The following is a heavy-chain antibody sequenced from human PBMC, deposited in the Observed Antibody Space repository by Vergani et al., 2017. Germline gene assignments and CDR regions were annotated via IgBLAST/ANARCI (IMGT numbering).Heavy chain of an antibody. V-gene: IGHV1-8*01. J-gene: IGHJ5*02. D-gene: IGHD2-15*01. CDR2: MNPKSGNS. Sequence: QVQLVQSGAEVKKPGASVKVSCWASGYTFIEYDIDWVRQAAGQGLEWMGWMNPKSGNSGFAQKFQGRVTMTRDTSISTVYMELNSLTSEDTSVYYCARAPGRRCSGGSCYSSVRWFDPWGQGTLVTVFS. CDR1: GYTFIEYD. CDR3: ARAPGRRCSGGSCYSSVRWFDP.